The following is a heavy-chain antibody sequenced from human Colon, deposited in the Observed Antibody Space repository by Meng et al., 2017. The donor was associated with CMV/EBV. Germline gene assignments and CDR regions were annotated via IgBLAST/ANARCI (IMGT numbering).Heavy chain of an antibody. Sequence: GESLKISCAASGFTFSSYEMNWVRQAPGKGLEWVSYISSSGSTIYYADSVKGRFTISRDNAKNSLYLQMNSLRAEDTAVYYCARDECRFNSCYNYAMDVWGQGTTVTVSS. V-gene: IGHV3-48*03. D-gene: IGHD2-2*02. CDR3: ARDECRFNSCYNYAMDV. CDR2: ISSSGSTI. J-gene: IGHJ6*02. CDR1: GFTFSSYE.